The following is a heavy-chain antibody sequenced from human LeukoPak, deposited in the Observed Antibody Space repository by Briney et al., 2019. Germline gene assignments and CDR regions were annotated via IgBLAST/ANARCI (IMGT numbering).Heavy chain of an antibody. D-gene: IGHD6-19*01. Sequence: SETLSLTCTVYGKSFSGYYWTCIRQSPGKGLEWIGEINHSGSTNYNPSLKSRVSISIDTSKNHLSLKLSSVTAEDTAVYYCARGSSGWRSVEYWGQGTLVTVSS. CDR1: GKSFSGYY. CDR3: ARGSSGWRSVEY. J-gene: IGHJ4*02. CDR2: INHSGST. V-gene: IGHV4-34*01.